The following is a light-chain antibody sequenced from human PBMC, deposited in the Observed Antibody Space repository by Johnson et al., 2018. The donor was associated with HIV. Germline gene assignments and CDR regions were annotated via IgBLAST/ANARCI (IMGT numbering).Light chain of an antibody. CDR1: GSNIGDNY. CDR2: DDI. J-gene: IGLJ1*01. V-gene: IGLV1-51*01. Sequence: QSVLTQPPSVSAAPGQKVTISCSGIGSNIGDNYVSWYQHLPGTAPRLLIYDDIKRPSGIPDRFSGSKSGTSATLGITGLQTGDEAYYYCGTWDTSLSAGHVFGTGTKVPVL. CDR3: GTWDTSLSAGHV.